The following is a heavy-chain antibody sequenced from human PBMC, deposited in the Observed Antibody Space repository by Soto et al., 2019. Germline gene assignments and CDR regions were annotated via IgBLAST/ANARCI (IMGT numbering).Heavy chain of an antibody. CDR3: ARLYDAFDI. Sequence: SETLSLTCTVSGGSISSYYWSWIRQPPGKGLEWIGYIYYGGSTNYNPSLKSRVTISVDTSKNQFSLKLSSVTAADTAVYYCARLYDAFDIWGQGTMVTVSS. CDR2: IYYGGST. J-gene: IGHJ3*02. CDR1: GGSISSYY. V-gene: IGHV4-59*08.